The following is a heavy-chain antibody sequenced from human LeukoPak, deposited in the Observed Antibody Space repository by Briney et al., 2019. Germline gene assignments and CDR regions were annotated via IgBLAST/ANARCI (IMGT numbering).Heavy chain of an antibody. CDR2: ISAYNGNT. CDR1: GYTFTSYG. Sequence: SVNVSCKASGYTFTSYGISWVRQAPGQGLAWMGWISAYNGNTNNAQKLQGRVTMTTDTSTSKAYMELRSLRSDETAVYYCAREYSSSWSRYGMDVWGQGTTVTVSS. V-gene: IGHV1-18*01. CDR3: AREYSSSWSRYGMDV. D-gene: IGHD6-13*01. J-gene: IGHJ6*02.